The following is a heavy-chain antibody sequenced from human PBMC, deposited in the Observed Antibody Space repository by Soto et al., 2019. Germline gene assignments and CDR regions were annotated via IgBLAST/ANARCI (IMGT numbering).Heavy chain of an antibody. V-gene: IGHV3-23*01. CDR2: ISGSGGST. Sequence: GGSLRLSCAASGFTFSSYAMSWVRQAPGKGLEWVSAISGSGGSTYYADSVKGRFTISRDNSKNTLYLQMNSLRAEDTAVYYCAKFVSSSSLFYYYYMDVWGKGTTVTVSS. CDR1: GFTFSSYA. CDR3: AKFVSSSSLFYYYYMDV. D-gene: IGHD6-6*01. J-gene: IGHJ6*03.